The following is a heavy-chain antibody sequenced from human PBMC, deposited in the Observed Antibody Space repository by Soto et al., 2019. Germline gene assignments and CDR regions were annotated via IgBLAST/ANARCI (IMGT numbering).Heavy chain of an antibody. Sequence: QVQLQESGPGLVKPSETLSLTCTVSGGSISNYYWSWIRQPPGKGLEWIGYIYYSGTTNYNPSLKSRLSISVDTSKNQFSLKLSSVTAADTAVYYCARDSNSQNWFDPWGQGTLVTDSS. J-gene: IGHJ5*02. CDR3: ARDSNSQNWFDP. CDR2: IYYSGTT. CDR1: GGSISNYY. V-gene: IGHV4-59*01. D-gene: IGHD6-13*01.